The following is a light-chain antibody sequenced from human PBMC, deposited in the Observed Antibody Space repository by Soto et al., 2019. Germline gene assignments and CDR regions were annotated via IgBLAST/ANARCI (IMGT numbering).Light chain of an antibody. CDR2: KAS. Sequence: DIQMTQSPSTLSASVGERVTITCRASPSISAWLAWYQQKPGKAPKLLIYKASNVESGVPSRFSGSGSGTEFTLTISSLQPDDFAPYYCQQYHSYPLTFGQGTRLEIK. J-gene: IGKJ5*01. CDR1: PSISAW. CDR3: QQYHSYPLT. V-gene: IGKV1-5*03.